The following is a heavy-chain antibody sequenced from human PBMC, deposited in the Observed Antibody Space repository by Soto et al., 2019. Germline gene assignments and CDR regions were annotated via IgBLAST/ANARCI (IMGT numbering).Heavy chain of an antibody. J-gene: IGHJ4*02. CDR2: IYYSGST. CDR1: GGSISSYY. D-gene: IGHD1-26*01. CDR3: ARGGGGNSGSFSY. Sequence: PSETLSLTCTVSGGSISSYYWSWIRQPPGKGLEWIGYIYYSGSTNYNPSLKSRVTVSVDTSKNQFSLKLSSVTAADTAVYYCARGGGGNSGSFSYWGQGTLVTVSS. V-gene: IGHV4-59*01.